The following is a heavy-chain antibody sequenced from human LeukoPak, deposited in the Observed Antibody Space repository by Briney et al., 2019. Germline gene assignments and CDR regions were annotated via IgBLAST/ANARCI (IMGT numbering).Heavy chain of an antibody. V-gene: IGHV1-69*04. CDR2: IIPILGIA. D-gene: IGHD3-22*01. CDR1: GYTFTGYY. CDR3: ARDPYYYDSSGYSYLDY. Sequence: SVKVSCKTSGYTFTGYYLHWVRQAPGQGLEWMGRIIPILGIANYAQKFQGRVTITADKSTSTAYMELSSLRSEDTAVYYCARDPYYYDSSGYSYLDYWGQGTLVTVSS. J-gene: IGHJ4*02.